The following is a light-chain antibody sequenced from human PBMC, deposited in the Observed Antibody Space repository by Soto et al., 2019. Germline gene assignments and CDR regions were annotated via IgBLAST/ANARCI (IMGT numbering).Light chain of an antibody. Sequence: DIQMTQSPSSLSASVGDRVTITCQASQDISNYLNWYQQKPGKAPKLLIYDESNLETGVPSRFSESGSGTDFTFTISSLQPEDIATYYCQQYDNLPLTFGGGTKVEIK. CDR2: DES. V-gene: IGKV1-33*01. CDR3: QQYDNLPLT. CDR1: QDISNY. J-gene: IGKJ4*01.